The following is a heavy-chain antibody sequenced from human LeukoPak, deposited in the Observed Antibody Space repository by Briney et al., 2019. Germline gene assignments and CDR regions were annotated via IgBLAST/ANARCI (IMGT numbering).Heavy chain of an antibody. CDR2: IYYSGST. J-gene: IGHJ4*02. V-gene: IGHV4-39*01. CDR1: GGSISRSGYY. CDR3: ARIGIKGQWLVPFDY. Sequence: PSETLSLTCTVSGGSISRSGYYWGWIRQPPGKGLEWIGTIYYSGSTYYSPSLKKRVTISVDTSKNQFSRKLRSVTASETGIDYCARIGIKGQWLVPFDYWGQGTLVTASS. D-gene: IGHD6-19*01.